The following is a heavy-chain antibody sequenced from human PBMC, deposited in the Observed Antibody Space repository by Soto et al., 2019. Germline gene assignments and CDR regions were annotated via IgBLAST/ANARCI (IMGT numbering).Heavy chain of an antibody. CDR1: GFTFSSYW. CDR3: ARDVIQDIVVVVAATGWFDP. J-gene: IGHJ5*02. V-gene: IGHV3-7*03. D-gene: IGHD2-15*01. Sequence: GGSLRLSCAASGFTFSSYWMSWVRQAPGKGLEWVANIKQDGSEKYYVDSVKGRFTISRDNAKNSLYLQMNSLRAEDTAVYYCARDVIQDIVVVVAATGWFDPWGQGTLVTVSS. CDR2: IKQDGSEK.